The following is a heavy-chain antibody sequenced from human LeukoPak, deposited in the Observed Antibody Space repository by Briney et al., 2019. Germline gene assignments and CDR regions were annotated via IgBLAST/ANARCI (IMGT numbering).Heavy chain of an antibody. Sequence: PGGSLRLSCAASGFTVSSNYMSWVRQAPGKGLEWVSIIYTGGSTYYADPVKGRFTISRDNSKNTLYLQMNSLRAEDTAVYYCARGHYDSIGYYIGPFDYWGQGTLVTVFS. CDR3: ARGHYDSIGYYIGPFDY. J-gene: IGHJ4*02. V-gene: IGHV3-66*01. D-gene: IGHD3-22*01. CDR2: IYTGGST. CDR1: GFTVSSNY.